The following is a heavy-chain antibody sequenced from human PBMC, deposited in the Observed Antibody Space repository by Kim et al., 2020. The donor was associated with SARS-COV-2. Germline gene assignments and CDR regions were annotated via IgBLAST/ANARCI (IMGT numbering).Heavy chain of an antibody. CDR2: IVVGSGNT. CDR1: GFTFTSSA. V-gene: IGHV1-58*01. J-gene: IGHJ4*02. D-gene: IGHD6-6*01. Sequence: SVKVSCKASGFTFTSSAVQWVRQARGQRLEWIGWIVVGSGNTNYAQKFQERVTITRDMSTSTAYMELSSLRSEDTAVYYCAALHSSSSSGYFDYWGQGTLVTVSS. CDR3: AALHSSSSSGYFDY.